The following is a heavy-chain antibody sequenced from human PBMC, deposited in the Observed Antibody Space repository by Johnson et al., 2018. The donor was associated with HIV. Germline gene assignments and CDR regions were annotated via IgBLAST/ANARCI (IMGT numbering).Heavy chain of an antibody. Sequence: VHLVESGGGLVQPGGSLRLSCAASGFTFSSYDMHWVRQATGKGLEWVSAIGTAGDTYYPGSVKGRFTISRDNAKNSLYLQMNSLRAEDTALYYCARSRPYEGVPAATGAFDIWGQGTMVTVSS. D-gene: IGHD2-2*01. J-gene: IGHJ3*02. CDR2: IGTAGDT. V-gene: IGHV3-13*01. CDR1: GFTFSSYD. CDR3: ARSRPYEGVPAATGAFDI.